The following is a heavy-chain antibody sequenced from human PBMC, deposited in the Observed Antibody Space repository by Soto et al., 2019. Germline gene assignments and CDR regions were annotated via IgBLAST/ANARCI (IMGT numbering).Heavy chain of an antibody. Sequence: ASVKVSCKASGYTFTSYGISWVRQAPGQGLEWMGWISAYNGNTNYAQKLQGRVTMTTDTSTSTAYMELRSLRSDDTAVYYCARISGGGYDYYYYYGMDVWGQGTTVTVSS. V-gene: IGHV1-18*01. D-gene: IGHD5-12*01. CDR3: ARISGGGYDYYYYYGMDV. CDR1: GYTFTSYG. J-gene: IGHJ6*02. CDR2: ISAYNGNT.